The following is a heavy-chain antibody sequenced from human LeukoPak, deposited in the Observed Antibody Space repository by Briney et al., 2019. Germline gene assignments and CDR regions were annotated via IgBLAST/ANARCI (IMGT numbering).Heavy chain of an antibody. V-gene: IGHV1-69*05. CDR1: GGTFSRYA. CDR2: IIPIFGTA. D-gene: IGHD5-18*01. J-gene: IGHJ6*03. CDR3: ARSEGYSYGLRYYYYYMDV. Sequence: SVKVSCKASGGTFSRYAISWVRQAPGQGLEWMGGIIPIFGTANYAQKFQGRVTITTDESTSTAYMELSSLRSEDTAVYYCARSEGYSYGLRYYYYYMDVWGKGTTVTVSS.